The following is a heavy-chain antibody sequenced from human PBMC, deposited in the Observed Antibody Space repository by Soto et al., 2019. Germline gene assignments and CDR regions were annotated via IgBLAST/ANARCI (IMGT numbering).Heavy chain of an antibody. Sequence: QVQLVESGGGVVQPGRSLRLSCVASGFTFSSYGMSWVRQAPGKGLEWVAIISYDGSLKYYGDSVKGRFTISRDNSRNTLYLQMDSLRAEDTAVYYCVKEIIAVSGTWDFDNWGQGTLVTVSS. D-gene: IGHD6-19*01. J-gene: IGHJ4*02. CDR1: GFTFSSYG. CDR3: VKEIIAVSGTWDFDN. CDR2: ISYDGSLK. V-gene: IGHV3-30*18.